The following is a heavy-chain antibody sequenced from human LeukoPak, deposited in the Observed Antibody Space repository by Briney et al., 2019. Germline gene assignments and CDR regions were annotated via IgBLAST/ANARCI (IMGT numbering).Heavy chain of an antibody. CDR3: ARDVDSYCSLPYNWFDL. J-gene: IGHJ5*02. V-gene: IGHV4-39*07. CDR1: RGSIISSSYY. CDR2: IYYCGST. D-gene: IGHD5-18*01. Sequence: SETLSLTCTISRGSIISSSYYWGWLRQPPGRGLEWIGSIYYCGSTYYNQTLKSRDDISVDTSKSQFSVKLGSVTAEDTAVYYGARDVDSYCSLPYNWFDLLGQGTLVTGSS.